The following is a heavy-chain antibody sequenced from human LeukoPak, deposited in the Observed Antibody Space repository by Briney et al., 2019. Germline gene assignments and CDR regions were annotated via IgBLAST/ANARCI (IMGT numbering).Heavy chain of an antibody. CDR2: INHDGSDK. CDR3: ARDMYSGSYYGVNY. D-gene: IGHD1-26*01. J-gene: IGHJ4*02. V-gene: IGHV3-7*04. Sequence: PGGPQRLSCTPSGYLFSICWKRCARDSPGKARECVTNINHDGSDKNYVDSVKGRFTISRDNAKNSLYLQMNSLRAEDTAVYYCARDMYSGSYYGVNYWGQGTLVTDSS. CDR1: GYLFSICW.